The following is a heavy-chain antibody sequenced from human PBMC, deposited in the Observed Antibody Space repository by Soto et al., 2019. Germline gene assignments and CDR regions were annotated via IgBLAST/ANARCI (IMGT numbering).Heavy chain of an antibody. CDR3: APGGDVLLVPT. Sequence: SETLSLTCAVSGASLSGNIWTWIRQSPEKGLEWIGEINHRGDTHYNPSLKSRVTILLDTPKNHFSLKLNSVTAADTAVYYCAPGGDVLLVPTWGPGTQVTVSS. CDR1: GASLSGNI. V-gene: IGHV4-34*01. CDR2: INHRGDT. J-gene: IGHJ5*02. D-gene: IGHD2-8*01.